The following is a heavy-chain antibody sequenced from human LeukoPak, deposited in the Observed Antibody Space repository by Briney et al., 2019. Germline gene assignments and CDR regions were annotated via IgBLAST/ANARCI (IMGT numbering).Heavy chain of an antibody. CDR1: GLTFTSYA. CDR2: ISGSGGST. V-gene: IGHV3-23*01. Sequence: PGGSLRLSCAAPGLTFTSYAMSWVRQAPGKGLEWVSVISGSGGSTYYADSVKGRFTISRDNSKNTLYLQMESLRADDTAVYYCAKDSREFDYWGQGTLVTVSP. J-gene: IGHJ4*02. CDR3: AKDSREFDY.